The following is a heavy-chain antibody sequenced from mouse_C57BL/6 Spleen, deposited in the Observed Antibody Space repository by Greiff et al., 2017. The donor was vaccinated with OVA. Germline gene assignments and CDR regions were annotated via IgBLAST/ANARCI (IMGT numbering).Heavy chain of an antibody. J-gene: IGHJ3*01. D-gene: IGHD2-3*01. Sequence: EVKLVESGGGLVKPGGSLKLSCAASGFTFSSYTMSWVRQTPEKRLEWVATISGGGGNTYYPDSVKGRFTISRDNAKNTLYLQMSSLRSEDTALYYCARIYDGYYWFAYWGQGTLVTVSA. CDR3: ARIYDGYYWFAY. V-gene: IGHV5-9*01. CDR1: GFTFSSYT. CDR2: ISGGGGNT.